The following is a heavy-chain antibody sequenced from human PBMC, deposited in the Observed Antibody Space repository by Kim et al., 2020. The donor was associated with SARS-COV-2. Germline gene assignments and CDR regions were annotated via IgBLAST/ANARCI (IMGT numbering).Heavy chain of an antibody. V-gene: IGHV4-39*02. J-gene: IGHJ4*02. CDR1: GGSISSSSYY. CDR3: GREALLWFGELPVI. Sequence: SETLSLTCTVSGGSISSSSYYWGWIRQPPGKGLEWIGSIYYRGSTYYNPSLKSRVTISVDTSKNQFSLKLSSVTAADTAVYYCGREALLWFGELPVIWGQGTLFTVSS. D-gene: IGHD3-10*01. CDR2: IYYRGST.